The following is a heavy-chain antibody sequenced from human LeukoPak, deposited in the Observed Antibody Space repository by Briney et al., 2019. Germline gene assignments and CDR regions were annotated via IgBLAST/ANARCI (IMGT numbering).Heavy chain of an antibody. D-gene: IGHD2-2*01. CDR1: GGSISSGGYY. J-gene: IGHJ5*02. CDR3: ARGLGYCSSTSCYQWFDP. V-gene: IGHV4-31*03. CDR2: IYYSGST. Sequence: PSQTLSLTCSVSGGSISSGGYYWSWIRQHPGEGLEWLGYIYYSGSTYYNPSLKSRVTISVDTSKNQFSLKLSSVTAADTAVYYCARGLGYCSSTSCYQWFDPWGQGTLVTVSS.